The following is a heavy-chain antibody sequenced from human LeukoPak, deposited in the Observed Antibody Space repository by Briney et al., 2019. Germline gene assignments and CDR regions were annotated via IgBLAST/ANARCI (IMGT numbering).Heavy chain of an antibody. J-gene: IGHJ4*02. CDR3: ARGQSSDGYGSGPDFDY. V-gene: IGHV1-8*01. CDR1: GYTFTSCD. CDR2: MNPNSGNT. Sequence: ASVKVSCKASGYTFTSCDINWVRQATGQGLEWMGWMNPNSGNTGYAQKFQGRVTMTRNTSISTAYMELSSLRSEDTAVYYCARGQSSDGYGSGPDFDYWGQGTLVTVPS. D-gene: IGHD3-10*01.